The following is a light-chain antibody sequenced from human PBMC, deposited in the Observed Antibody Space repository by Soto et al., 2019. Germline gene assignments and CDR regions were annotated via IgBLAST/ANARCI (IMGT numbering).Light chain of an antibody. CDR1: KLGDKY. V-gene: IGLV3-1*01. J-gene: IGLJ1*01. CDR3: QAWDSSSYV. CDR2: QDS. Sequence: SYELTQPPSVSVSPGQTARITCSGDKLGDKYACWYQQKPGQSPVLVIYQDSKRPSGIPERFSGSNSGNTATLTISGTQPMDEADYYCQAWDSSSYVFGTGTKVTVL.